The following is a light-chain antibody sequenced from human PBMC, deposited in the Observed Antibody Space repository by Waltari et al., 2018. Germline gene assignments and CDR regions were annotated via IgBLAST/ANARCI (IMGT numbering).Light chain of an antibody. Sequence: QSALTQPASVSASPGQSITISCTGTSSDVGTYDLVSWYQQHPGKAPKLMIHDVNKRPSGVSPRFSGSKSGNTASLTISGLQAEDEADYYCCSFADSSASWVFGGGTKLTVL. CDR2: DVN. CDR3: CSFADSSASWV. V-gene: IGLV2-23*02. CDR1: SSDVGTYDL. J-gene: IGLJ3*02.